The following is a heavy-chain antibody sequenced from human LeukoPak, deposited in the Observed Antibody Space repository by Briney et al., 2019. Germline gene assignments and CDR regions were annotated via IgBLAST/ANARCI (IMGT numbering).Heavy chain of an antibody. Sequence: PGGSLRLSCTASGFSFSDYGMHWVRQAPGKGLEWVSGISASGDSTYYADSVKGRFTISRDNSKNTLYLQMNSLRAGDTAVYYCAKRRDYYGSGSYYRTNDAFDIWGQGTMVTVSS. J-gene: IGHJ3*02. D-gene: IGHD3-10*01. CDR2: ISASGDST. V-gene: IGHV3-23*01. CDR3: AKRRDYYGSGSYYRTNDAFDI. CDR1: GFSFSDYG.